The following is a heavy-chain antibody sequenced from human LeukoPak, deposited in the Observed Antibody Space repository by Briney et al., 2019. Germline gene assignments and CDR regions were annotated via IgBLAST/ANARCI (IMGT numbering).Heavy chain of an antibody. D-gene: IGHD1-1*01. CDR1: GYTFTSYG. V-gene: IGHV1-69*04. CDR3: ARGRKSHLQLERRPSDGMDV. Sequence: ASVKVSCKASGYTFTSYGISWVRQAPGQGLEWMGRIIPILGIANYAQKFQGRVTITADKSTSTAYMELSSLRSEDTAVYYCARGRKSHLQLERRPSDGMDVWGQGTTVTVSS. CDR2: IIPILGIA. J-gene: IGHJ6*02.